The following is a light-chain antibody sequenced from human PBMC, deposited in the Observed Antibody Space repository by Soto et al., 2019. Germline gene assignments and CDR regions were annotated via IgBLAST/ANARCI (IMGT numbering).Light chain of an antibody. J-gene: IGKJ4*01. Sequence: DIQMTQSPSSLSASVGDSVTITGRAIQSISSSLHWYQQKPGKAPKLIINVASTLQSGVPSRFSGSGSGTDFTLDITSLQPEDFATDYCQQSSSTPQTFGGGTRVE. V-gene: IGKV1-39*01. CDR1: QSISSS. CDR2: VAS. CDR3: QQSSSTPQT.